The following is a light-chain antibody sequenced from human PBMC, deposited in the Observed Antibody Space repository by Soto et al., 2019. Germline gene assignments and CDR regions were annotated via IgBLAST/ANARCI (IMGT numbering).Light chain of an antibody. CDR3: QQYGSSPCT. CDR1: QSVSSSY. J-gene: IGKJ1*01. V-gene: IGKV3-20*01. CDR2: GAS. Sequence: EIVLTQSPGTLSLSPGERATLSCRASQSVSSSYLAWYQQKPGQAPRLLIYGASSRATGIPDRFSGSGSGTDFTLSISRLEPGDFAVYYCQQYGSSPCTCGQGTKVEIK.